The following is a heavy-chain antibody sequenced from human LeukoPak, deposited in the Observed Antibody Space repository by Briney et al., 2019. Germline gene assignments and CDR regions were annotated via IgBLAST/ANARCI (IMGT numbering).Heavy chain of an antibody. V-gene: IGHV1-18*01. D-gene: IGHD1-26*01. J-gene: IGHJ3*02. CDR3: ARGTESGSYANAFDI. CDR1: GYTFTSYG. Sequence: GASVKVSCKASGYTFTSYGISWVRQAPGQGLEWMGWISAYNGNTNYAQKLQGRVAMTTDTSTSTAYMELRSLRSDDTAVYYCARGTESGSYANAFDIWGQGTMVTVSS. CDR2: ISAYNGNT.